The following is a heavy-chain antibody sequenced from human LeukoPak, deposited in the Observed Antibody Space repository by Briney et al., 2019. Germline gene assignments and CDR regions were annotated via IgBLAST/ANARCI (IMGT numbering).Heavy chain of an antibody. V-gene: IGHV3-48*03. J-gene: IGHJ4*02. CDR2: ISSSGSTM. Sequence: PGGSLRDSRPASGFTFTNYEMNWVRQAPGKGLEWVSYISSSGSTMYSADSVKGRFTISRDNAKNSLFLQMNSLRAEDTAVYYCARQQLPKGFDYWGQGTLVTVSS. CDR1: GFTFTNYE. D-gene: IGHD6-13*01. CDR3: ARQQLPKGFDY.